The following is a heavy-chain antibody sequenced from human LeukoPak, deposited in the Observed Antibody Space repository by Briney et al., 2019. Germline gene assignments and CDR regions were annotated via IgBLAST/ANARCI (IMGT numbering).Heavy chain of an antibody. J-gene: IGHJ4*02. CDR1: GFTFSSYG. V-gene: IGHV3-30*18. D-gene: IGHD3-22*01. CDR2: ISYDGSNK. CDR3: AKPYYYDSSGYERGGSDYFDY. Sequence: GGSLRLSCAASGFTFSSYGMHWVRQAPGKGLEWVAVISYDGSNKYYADSVKGRFTISRDNSKNTLYLQMNSLRAEDTAVYYCAKPYYYDSSGYERGGSDYFDYWGQGTLVTVSS.